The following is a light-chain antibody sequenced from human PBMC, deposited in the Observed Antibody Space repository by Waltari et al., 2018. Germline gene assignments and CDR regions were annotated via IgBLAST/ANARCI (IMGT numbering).Light chain of an antibody. V-gene: IGKV3-11*01. CDR3: QQRSNWLT. J-gene: IGKJ4*01. Sequence: EFVLTQSPPPLSLSPGERATLSCRASQSVSSYLAWYQQKPSQAPRLLIDDASNRATGIPARFSGSGSGTDFTLTISSLEPEDFAVYYCQQRSNWLTFGGGTKVEIK. CDR1: QSVSSY. CDR2: DAS.